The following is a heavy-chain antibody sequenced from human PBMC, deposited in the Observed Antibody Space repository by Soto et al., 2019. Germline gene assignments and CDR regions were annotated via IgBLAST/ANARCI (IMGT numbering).Heavy chain of an antibody. J-gene: IGHJ1*01. D-gene: IGHD1-20*01. Sequence: SVKGSCKASGGTFSSYAISWVCQAPGQGLEWMGGIIPIFGTANYAQKFQGRVTITADESTSTAYMELRSLTSEDTAVYYCACGTQSDLYNFWGRGSLVTVSS. CDR2: IIPIFGTA. V-gene: IGHV1-69*01. CDR1: GGTFSSYA. CDR3: ACGTQSDLYNF.